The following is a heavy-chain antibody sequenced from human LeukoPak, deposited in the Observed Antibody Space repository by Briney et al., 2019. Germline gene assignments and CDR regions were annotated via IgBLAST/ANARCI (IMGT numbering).Heavy chain of an antibody. J-gene: IGHJ5*02. Sequence: SETLSLTCTVSGGSISSSSYYWGWIRQPPGKGLEWIGSIYYSGSTYYNPSLKSRVTISVDTSKNQFSLKLSSVTAADTAVYYCARPRNYLPNWSDPWGQGTLVTVSS. D-gene: IGHD1-7*01. V-gene: IGHV4-39*01. CDR3: ARPRNYLPNWSDP. CDR1: GGSISSSSYY. CDR2: IYYSGST.